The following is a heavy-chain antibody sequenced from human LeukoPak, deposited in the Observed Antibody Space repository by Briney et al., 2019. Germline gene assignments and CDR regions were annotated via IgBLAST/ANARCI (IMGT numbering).Heavy chain of an antibody. Sequence: GGSLRLSCAASGFTFSTYAMHWVRQAPGKGLKWVAVISYDGRQNYYADSVKGRFTISRDNSKNTLYLQMNSLRDEDTAVYYCARVYLERLTAGYFDHWGQGTLVTVSP. CDR1: GFTFSTYA. V-gene: IGHV3-30*04. J-gene: IGHJ4*02. CDR2: ISYDGRQN. CDR3: ARVYLERLTAGYFDH. D-gene: IGHD2-8*01.